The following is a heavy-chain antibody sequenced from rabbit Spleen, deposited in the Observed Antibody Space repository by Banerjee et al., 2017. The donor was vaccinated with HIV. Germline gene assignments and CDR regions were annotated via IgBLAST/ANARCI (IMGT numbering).Heavy chain of an antibody. J-gene: IGHJ4*01. V-gene: IGHV1S45*01. CDR2: IGSGVTGRP. D-gene: IGHD1-1*01. Sequence: QEQLTETGGGLVQPEGSLTLTCTASGFSFSSRYYMCWVRQAPGKGLEWIGCIGSGVTGRPVYANWAKGRFTFSKTSSTTVTLQMTSLTAADTATYFCARDPAYASGSGAYIPYLWGPGTLVTVS. CDR1: GFSFSSRYY. CDR3: ARDPAYASGSGAYIPYL.